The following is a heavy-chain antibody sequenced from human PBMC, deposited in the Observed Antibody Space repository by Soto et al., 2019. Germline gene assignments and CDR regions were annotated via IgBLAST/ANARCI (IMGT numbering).Heavy chain of an antibody. CDR3: ARYYDFWSGYYSPSFFGS. Sequence: ASVKVSCKASGYTFTSYGISWVRQAPGQGLEWMGWISAYNGNTNYAQKLQGRVTMTTDTSTSTAYMELRSLRSDDTAVYYCARYYDFWSGYYSPSFFGSWGRGTLGTVSS. D-gene: IGHD3-3*01. CDR1: GYTFTSYG. CDR2: ISAYNGNT. J-gene: IGHJ4*02. V-gene: IGHV1-18*01.